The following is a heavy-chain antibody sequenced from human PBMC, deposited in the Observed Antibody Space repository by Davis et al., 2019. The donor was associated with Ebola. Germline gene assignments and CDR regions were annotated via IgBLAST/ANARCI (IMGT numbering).Heavy chain of an antibody. CDR1: GYTFTSYG. D-gene: IGHD6-6*01. CDR3: ARAGLAARYYYYYMDV. Sequence: SVKVSCKASGYTFTSYGISWVRQAPGQGLEWMGGIIPILGIANYAQKFQGRVTITADKSTSTAYMELSSLRSEDTAVYYCARAGLAARYYYYYMDVWGKGTTVTVSS. CDR2: IIPILGIA. V-gene: IGHV1-69*10. J-gene: IGHJ6*03.